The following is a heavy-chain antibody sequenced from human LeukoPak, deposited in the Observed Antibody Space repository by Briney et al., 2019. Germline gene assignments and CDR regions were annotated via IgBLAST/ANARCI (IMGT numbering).Heavy chain of an antibody. CDR1: GFTFSSHW. V-gene: IGHV3-74*01. CDR3: ARDFEAPSNC. J-gene: IGHJ4*02. D-gene: IGHD3-9*01. Sequence: GGSLRLSCAASGFTFSSHWMHWVRQAPGKGLVWVSRINPDGSRTDYADSVKGRFTISRDNTKNTVDLQMNSLRAEDTAVYYCARDFEAPSNCWGQGTLVTVSS. CDR2: INPDGSRT.